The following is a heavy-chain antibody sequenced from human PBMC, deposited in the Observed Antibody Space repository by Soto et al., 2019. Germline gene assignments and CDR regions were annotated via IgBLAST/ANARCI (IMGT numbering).Heavy chain of an antibody. D-gene: IGHD5-12*01. CDR3: ARDKQDSGYDYQRQWLVHLGIFDY. CDR1: GFTFSSYA. Sequence: GGSLRLSCAASGFTFSSYAMHWVRQAPGKGLEWVAVISYDGSNKYYADSVKGRFTISRDNSKNTLYLQMNSLRAEDTAVYYCARDKQDSGYDYQRQWLVHLGIFDYWGQGTLVTVSS. J-gene: IGHJ4*02. V-gene: IGHV3-30-3*01. CDR2: ISYDGSNK.